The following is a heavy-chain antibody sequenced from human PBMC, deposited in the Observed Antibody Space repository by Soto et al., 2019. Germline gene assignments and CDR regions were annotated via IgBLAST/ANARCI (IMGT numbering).Heavy chain of an antibody. CDR2: IYFQGST. Sequence: QVQLQESGPGLVKPSGTLSLTCAVSGGSMNSNYWSWIRQAPGKGLEWVGYIYFQGSTNYNPSLRSRVNILIDMSKNQFSLTVTSVTAADTAVYYCARGGGPFMATLATYDSWGPGSLVTVSS. CDR1: GGSMNSNY. V-gene: IGHV4-59*01. J-gene: IGHJ4*02. CDR3: ARGGGPFMATLATYDS. D-gene: IGHD5-12*01.